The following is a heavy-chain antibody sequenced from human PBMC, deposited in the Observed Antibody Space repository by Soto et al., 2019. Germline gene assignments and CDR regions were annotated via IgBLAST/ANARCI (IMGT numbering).Heavy chain of an antibody. V-gene: IGHV1-2*04. CDR3: ARAGLYYDSSGYYNGMDV. CDR1: GYTFTSYA. Sequence: ASVKVSCKASGYTFTSYAMHWVRQAPGQRLEWMGWINPNSGGTNYAQKFQGWVTMTRDTSISTAYMELSRLRSDDTAVYYCARAGLYYDSSGYYNGMDVWGQGTTVTVSS. D-gene: IGHD3-22*01. CDR2: INPNSGGT. J-gene: IGHJ6*02.